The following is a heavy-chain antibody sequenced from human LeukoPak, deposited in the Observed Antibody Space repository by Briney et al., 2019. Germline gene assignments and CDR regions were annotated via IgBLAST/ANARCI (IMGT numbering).Heavy chain of an antibody. Sequence: GGSLRLSCAASGFTFSSYAMSWVRQAPGKGLEWVSAISGSGGSTYYADSVKGRFTISRDNSKNTLYLQMNSLRAEDTAVYYCAKDQDVVVPAAYSSYCYGMDVWGQGTTVTVSS. V-gene: IGHV3-23*01. D-gene: IGHD2-2*01. J-gene: IGHJ6*02. CDR3: AKDQDVVVPAAYSSYCYGMDV. CDR1: GFTFSSYA. CDR2: ISGSGGST.